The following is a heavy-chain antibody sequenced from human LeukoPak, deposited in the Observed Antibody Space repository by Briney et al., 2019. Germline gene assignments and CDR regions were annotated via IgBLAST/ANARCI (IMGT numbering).Heavy chain of an antibody. Sequence: GESLKISCKGSGYSLTRYWIGWVRQMPGKGLEWMGIIYPVDSDTRYSPSFQGQVTISADKSTNTAYLQWSSLKASDTAMYYCARHSQTYTSGWYLWDYWGQGTLVTVSS. J-gene: IGHJ4*02. CDR2: IYPVDSDT. V-gene: IGHV5-51*01. D-gene: IGHD6-19*01. CDR3: ARHSQTYTSGWYLWDY. CDR1: GYSLTRYW.